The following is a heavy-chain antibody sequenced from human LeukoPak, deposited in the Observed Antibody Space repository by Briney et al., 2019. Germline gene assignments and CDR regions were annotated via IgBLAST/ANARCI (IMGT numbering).Heavy chain of an antibody. V-gene: IGHV3-53*01. CDR3: ARVSVWDDGFDP. Sequence: GGSLRLSCAASGFTVSSNYMSWVRHAPGKGLEWVSVIYSGGSTYYADSVKGRFTISRDNSKNTLYLQMNSLRAEDTAVYYCARVSVWDDGFDPWGQGTLVTVSS. CDR1: GFTVSSNY. D-gene: IGHD3-16*01. CDR2: IYSGGST. J-gene: IGHJ5*02.